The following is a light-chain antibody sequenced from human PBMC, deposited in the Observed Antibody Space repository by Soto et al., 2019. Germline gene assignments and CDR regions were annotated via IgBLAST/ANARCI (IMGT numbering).Light chain of an antibody. J-gene: IGLJ1*01. V-gene: IGLV1-51*01. Sequence: QSVLTQPPSVSAAPGQKVTISCSGSSSNVGGNSVSWYQQPPGTAPKLLIYDDNKRPSGIPDRFSGSKSGTSATLGITGFQTGDEADYYCGSWDSSLSAYVFGT. CDR3: GSWDSSLSAYV. CDR2: DDN. CDR1: SSNVGGNS.